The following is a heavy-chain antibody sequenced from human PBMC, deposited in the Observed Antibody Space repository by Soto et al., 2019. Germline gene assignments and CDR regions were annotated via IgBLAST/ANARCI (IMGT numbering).Heavy chain of an antibody. J-gene: IGHJ4*02. Sequence: PGGSLRLSCLASGFTFSSYGMHWVHQAPGKGLEWVALIWYDGTNKKYVDSVKGRFSVSRDNSKDTLYLQMNSLRAEDTAVYYCAKDLTRDATRYDYWGQGTLVTVSS. CDR2: IWYDGTNK. CDR3: AKDLTRDATRYDY. CDR1: GFTFSSYG. V-gene: IGHV3-33*06. D-gene: IGHD2-15*01.